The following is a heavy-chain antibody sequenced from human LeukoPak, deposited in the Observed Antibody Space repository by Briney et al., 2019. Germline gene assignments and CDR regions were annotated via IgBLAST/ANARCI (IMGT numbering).Heavy chain of an antibody. J-gene: IGHJ4*02. D-gene: IGHD1-26*01. V-gene: IGHV1-18*01. CDR3: ARANFIVGATFDY. CDR1: GYTFTSYG. CDR2: ISSYNGNT. Sequence: GASVKVSCKASGYTFTSYGISWVRQAPGQGLEWMGWISSYNGNTNYAQKLQGRVTMTTDTSTSTPYMELRSLRSDDTAVYYCARANFIVGATFDYWGQGTLVTVSS.